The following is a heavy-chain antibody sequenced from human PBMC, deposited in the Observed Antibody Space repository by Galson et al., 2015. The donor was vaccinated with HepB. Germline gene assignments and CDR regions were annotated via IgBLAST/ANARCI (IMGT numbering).Heavy chain of an antibody. V-gene: IGHV3-73*01. J-gene: IGHJ4*02. CDR1: GFTFSGSA. D-gene: IGHD6-13*01. CDR2: IGSKANSYAT. CDR3: TRLGDLSGYSSL. Sequence: SLRLSCAASGFTFSGSAMHWVRQASGRGLEWVGRIGSKANSYATAYAASVKGRFTISREDSKNTAYMQMNSLKTEDTAVYYCTRLGDLSGYSSLWGQGTLVTVSS.